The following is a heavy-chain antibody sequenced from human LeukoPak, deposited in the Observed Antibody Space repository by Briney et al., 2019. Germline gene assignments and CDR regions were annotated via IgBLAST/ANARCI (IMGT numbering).Heavy chain of an antibody. CDR2: ISSDARIT. CDR1: GFTFSSYS. CDR3: AREGVLPSRNLDI. V-gene: IGHV3-30*04. Sequence: GGSLRLSCAASGFTFSSYSMHWVRQAPGMGLDWVAVISSDARITFYADSVRGRFTVSRDNSNNALYLQMNSLTTDDTAVYFCAREGVLPSRNLDIWGQGTLVTVSS. J-gene: IGHJ4*02. D-gene: IGHD4/OR15-4a*01.